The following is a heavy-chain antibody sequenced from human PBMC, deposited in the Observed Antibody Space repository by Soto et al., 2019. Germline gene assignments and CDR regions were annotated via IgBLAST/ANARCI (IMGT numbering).Heavy chain of an antibody. CDR2: VYYTGST. CDR3: ASHRYVLGRKGLSDY. J-gene: IGHJ4*02. CDR1: GGFISNNNYY. Sequence: QLQLQESGPGLLKPSETLSLSCSVSGGFISNNNYYWGWIRQSPGRGLEWIAGVYYTGSTYYNPSXRXRXTXXVDTSKNQFSVMLTSVSAADTGVYYCASHRYVLGRKGLSDYGGQGTLVTVSS. D-gene: IGHD2-2*01. V-gene: IGHV4-39*01.